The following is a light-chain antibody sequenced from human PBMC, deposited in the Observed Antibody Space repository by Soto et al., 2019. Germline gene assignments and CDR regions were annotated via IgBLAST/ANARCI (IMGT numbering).Light chain of an antibody. Sequence: QLVLTQPPSASGTPGQRVTISCSGSSSNIGTSTVNWYQQLPGTAPKLLIYINNQLPSGVPDRFSGSKSGTSASLTISGLQSEDEADYYCAAWDDSLNGVVFGGGTKLTVL. V-gene: IGLV1-44*01. CDR1: SSNIGTST. J-gene: IGLJ2*01. CDR3: AAWDDSLNGVV. CDR2: INN.